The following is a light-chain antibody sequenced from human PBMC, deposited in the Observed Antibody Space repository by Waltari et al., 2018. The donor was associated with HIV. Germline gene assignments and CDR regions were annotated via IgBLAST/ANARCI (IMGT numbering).Light chain of an antibody. CDR1: SSDVGGYNS. V-gene: IGLV2-11*01. CDR3: CSYAGSYTYV. CDR2: DFS. Sequence: QSALTQPRSVSGSPGPSVTISCTGTSSDVGGYNSVSWYQQHPGKAPKLVIYDFSKRPSGVPGRFSGSNSANTASLTISGLQAEDEADYYCCSYAGSYTYVFGTGTKVTVL. J-gene: IGLJ1*01.